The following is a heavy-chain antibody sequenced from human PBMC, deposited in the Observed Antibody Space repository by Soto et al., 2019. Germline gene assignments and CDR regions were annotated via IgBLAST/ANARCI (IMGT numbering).Heavy chain of an antibody. CDR2: IYSGGVT. D-gene: IGHD4-17*01. Sequence: EVQLVESGGGFVQPGGSLRLSCAASGFTVSNNYMCWVRQAPGKGLEWVSLIYSGGVTHYADSVRGRFTISRDNSRNTLYLQMNSLRADDTAVYYCAKRGTTVTTSLWYWGQGTLVTVSS. J-gene: IGHJ4*02. CDR1: GFTVSNNY. V-gene: IGHV3-66*01. CDR3: AKRGTTVTTSLWY.